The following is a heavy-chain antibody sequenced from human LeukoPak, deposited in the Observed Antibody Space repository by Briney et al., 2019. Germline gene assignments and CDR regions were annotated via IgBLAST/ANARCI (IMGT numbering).Heavy chain of an antibody. CDR2: IYHSGST. CDR1: GGSISSSNW. CDR3: ARGEDYGDTFDY. D-gene: IGHD4-17*01. Sequence: PSGTLSLTCAVAGGSISSSNWWSWVRQPPGKGLEWIGEIYHSGSTNYNPSLKSRVTISVDTSKNQFSLKLSSVTAADTAVYYCARGEDYGDTFDYWGQGTLVTVSS. J-gene: IGHJ4*02. V-gene: IGHV4-4*02.